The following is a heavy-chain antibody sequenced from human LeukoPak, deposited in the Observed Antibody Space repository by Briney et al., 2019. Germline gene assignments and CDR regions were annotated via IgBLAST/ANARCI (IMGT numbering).Heavy chain of an antibody. D-gene: IGHD3-10*01. CDR2: INPSSGVT. CDR1: GYTFIGYY. Sequence: GASVKVSCKTSGYTFIGYYLHWVRQAPGQGLEWMGRINPSSGVTDYAQNFQGRVTMTRDTSINTVYMELSRLKSDDTAVYYCARGGRFGELFFLVHHWGQGTLVTVSS. CDR3: ARGGRFGELFFLVHH. V-gene: IGHV1-2*06. J-gene: IGHJ5*02.